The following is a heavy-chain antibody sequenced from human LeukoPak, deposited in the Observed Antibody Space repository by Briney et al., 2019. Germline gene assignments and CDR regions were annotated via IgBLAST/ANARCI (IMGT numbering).Heavy chain of an antibody. V-gene: IGHV3-20*04. CDR1: GFTFDNYG. J-gene: IGHJ4*02. CDR2: INWNGGST. CDR3: ARESPEWRYFDY. Sequence: GGSLRLSCAASGFTFDNYGMSWVRQAPGKGLEWVSGINWNGGSTGYADSVKGRFTISRDNAKNSLYLQMNSLRAEDTAVYYCARESPEWRYFDYWGQGTLVTVSS. D-gene: IGHD2-8*01.